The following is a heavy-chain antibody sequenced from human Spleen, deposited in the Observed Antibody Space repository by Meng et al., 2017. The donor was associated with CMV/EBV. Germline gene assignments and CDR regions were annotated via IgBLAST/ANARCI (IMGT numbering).Heavy chain of an antibody. CDR2: INPNNGGT. CDR1: GYTFSGYY. V-gene: IGHV1-2*06. Sequence: QVQLVQSGAEVKNPGASMKVSCKASGYTFSGYYLHWVRQAPGQGLEWMGRINPNNGGTNYAQKFQGRVTMTRDTSISTAYLELSRLRSDDTALYYCARDQQLIPAEYFQHWGPGTLVTVSS. D-gene: IGHD6-13*01. J-gene: IGHJ1*01. CDR3: ARDQQLIPAEYFQH.